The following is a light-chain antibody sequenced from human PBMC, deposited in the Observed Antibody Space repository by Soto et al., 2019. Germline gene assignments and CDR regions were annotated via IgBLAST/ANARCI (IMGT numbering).Light chain of an antibody. CDR3: QHSHSTPRST. Sequence: DIQMTQSPSSLSAVVGDRVTITCRTSQSIRSYLNWYQQKSGKAPKLLISAASNLQSGVPYRFIDSLSGKDSAVSISRLEPEDVATYFDQHSHSTPRSTFGQGTRLEIK. CDR2: AAS. V-gene: IGKV1-39*01. CDR1: QSIRSY. J-gene: IGKJ5*01.